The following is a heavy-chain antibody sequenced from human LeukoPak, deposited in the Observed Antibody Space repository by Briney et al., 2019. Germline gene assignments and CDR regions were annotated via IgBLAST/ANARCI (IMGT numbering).Heavy chain of an antibody. CDR1: GFTVSGSY. V-gene: IGHV3-11*01. CDR3: ARCAIAVAGTFDY. J-gene: IGHJ4*02. D-gene: IGHD6-19*01. Sequence: GGSLRLSCAASGFTVSGSYMSWIRQAPGKGLEWVSYISSSGSTIYYAGSVKGRFTISRDNAKNSLYLQMNSLRAEDTAVYYCARCAIAVAGTFDYWGQGTLVTVSS. CDR2: ISSSGSTI.